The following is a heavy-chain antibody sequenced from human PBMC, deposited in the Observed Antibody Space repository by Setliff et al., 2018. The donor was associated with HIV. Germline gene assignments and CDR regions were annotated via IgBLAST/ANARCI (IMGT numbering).Heavy chain of an antibody. Sequence: SVKVSCKASGGTFSRYSITWIRQAPGQGLEWMGGIVPIFGTTEYAQNLKGRVTISVDTSKNQFSLKLKSVTAADTAVYYCARGFAFGGVIVIPYYFDYWGQGTLVTVSS. CDR1: GGTFSRYS. V-gene: IGHV1-69*06. D-gene: IGHD3-16*02. CDR2: IVPIFGTT. CDR3: ARGFAFGGVIVIPYYFDY. J-gene: IGHJ4*02.